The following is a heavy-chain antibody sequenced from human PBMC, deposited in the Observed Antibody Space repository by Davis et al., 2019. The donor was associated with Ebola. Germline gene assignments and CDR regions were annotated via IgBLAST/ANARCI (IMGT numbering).Heavy chain of an antibody. V-gene: IGHV3-9*01. CDR1: GFTFDDYA. CDR2: ISWNSGSI. CDR3: ARARCGGDCRSFDY. Sequence: SLKISCAASGFTFDDYAMHWVRQAPGKGLEWVSGISWNSGSIGYADSVKGRFTISRDNAKNSLYLQMNSLRAEDTALYYCARARCGGDCRSFDYWGQGTLVSVSS. D-gene: IGHD2-21*01. J-gene: IGHJ4*02.